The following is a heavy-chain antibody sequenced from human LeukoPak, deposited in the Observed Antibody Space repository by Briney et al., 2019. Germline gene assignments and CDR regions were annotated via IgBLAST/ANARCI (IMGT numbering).Heavy chain of an antibody. CDR1: GGSFSGYY. Sequence: SETLSLTCAVYGGSFSGYYWSWIRQPPGKGLEWIGEINHSGGTNYNPSLKSRVTISVDTSKNQFSLKLSSVTAADTAVYYCARGLYYDSSGSPSFDYWGQGTLVTVSS. D-gene: IGHD3-22*01. J-gene: IGHJ4*02. CDR3: ARGLYYDSSGSPSFDY. V-gene: IGHV4-34*01. CDR2: INHSGGT.